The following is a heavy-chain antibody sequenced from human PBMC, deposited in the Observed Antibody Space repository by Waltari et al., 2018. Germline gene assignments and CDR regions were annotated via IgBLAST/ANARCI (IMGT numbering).Heavy chain of an antibody. CDR1: GGSISSYY. V-gene: IGHV4-59*01. Sequence: QVQLQESGPGLVKPSETLSLTCTVSGGSISSYYWSWIRQPPGKGLEWNGYIYYSGSTNYNPSLKSRVTISVDTSKNQFSLKLSSVTAADTAVYYCARVGYSSGWRTVTRGRPGDDAFDIWGQGTMVTVSS. CDR2: IYYSGST. J-gene: IGHJ3*02. D-gene: IGHD6-19*01. CDR3: ARVGYSSGWRTVTRGRPGDDAFDI.